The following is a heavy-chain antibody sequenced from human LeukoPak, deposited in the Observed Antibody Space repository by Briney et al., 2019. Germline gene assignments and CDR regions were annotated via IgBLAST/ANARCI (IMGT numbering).Heavy chain of an antibody. CDR2: IDPSDSYT. CDR3: ARGGRYGYVWGSYRYTY. J-gene: IGHJ4*02. CDR1: GYSFTSYW. D-gene: IGHD3-16*02. V-gene: IGHV5-10-1*01. Sequence: GESLKISCKGSGYSFTSYWISWVRQMPGKGLEWMGRIDPSDSYTNYSPSFQGHVTISADKSISTAYLQWSSLKASDTAMYYCARGGRYGYVWGSYRYTYWGQGTLVTVSS.